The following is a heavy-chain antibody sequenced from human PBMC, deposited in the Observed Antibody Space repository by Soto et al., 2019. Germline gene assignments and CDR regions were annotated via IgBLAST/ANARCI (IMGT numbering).Heavy chain of an antibody. J-gene: IGHJ6*02. CDR1: GYTFTSYY. D-gene: IGHD2-21*02. CDR3: ARGLGVVTAIQTLDA. Sequence: ASVKVSCKASGYTFTSYYMHWVRQAPGQGLEWMGIINPSGGSTSYAQKFQGRVTMTRDTSTSTVYMELSSLRSEDTAVYYCARGLGVVTAIQTLDAWGQGTTVTVSS. V-gene: IGHV1-46*01. CDR2: INPSGGST.